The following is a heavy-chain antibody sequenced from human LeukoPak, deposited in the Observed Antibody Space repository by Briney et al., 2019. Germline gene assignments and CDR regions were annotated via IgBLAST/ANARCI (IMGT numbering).Heavy chain of an antibody. D-gene: IGHD1-26*01. Sequence: PSETLSLTCTVSGGSISSYYWSWIRQPAGKGLEWIGRIYTSGSTNYNPSLKSRVTMSVDTSKNQFSLKLSSVTAADTAVYYCARSPVGGSPGYFDYWGQGTLVTVSS. CDR1: GGSISSYY. J-gene: IGHJ4*02. CDR2: IYTSGST. CDR3: ARSPVGGSPGYFDY. V-gene: IGHV4-4*07.